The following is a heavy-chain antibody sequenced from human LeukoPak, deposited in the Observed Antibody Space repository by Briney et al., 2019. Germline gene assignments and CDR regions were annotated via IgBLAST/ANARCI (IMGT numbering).Heavy chain of an antibody. CDR3: ASPDADY. CDR2: ISYDGSNK. V-gene: IGHV3-30-3*01. Sequence: GSLGLSCAASGFPFSSYAMHWVRQAPGKGLEWVAVISYDGSNKYYADSVKGRYTISRDNSKNTLYLQMNSLRAEDTAVYYCASPDADYWGQGTLVTVSS. J-gene: IGHJ4*02. CDR1: GFPFSSYA.